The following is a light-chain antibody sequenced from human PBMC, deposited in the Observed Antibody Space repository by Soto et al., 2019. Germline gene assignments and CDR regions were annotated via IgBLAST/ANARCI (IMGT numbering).Light chain of an antibody. V-gene: IGKV3-15*01. CDR3: QQYNNWPRT. CDR1: QSVNTN. Sequence: DIVMTQSPATLSVSPGDRVILSCRASQSVNTNLAWFQQKPGQAPRLLIHDAFTRATGIPARFSGSGSGTDFTLAISSLQSEDYAVYYCQQYNNWPRTFGQGTKVEI. CDR2: DAF. J-gene: IGKJ1*01.